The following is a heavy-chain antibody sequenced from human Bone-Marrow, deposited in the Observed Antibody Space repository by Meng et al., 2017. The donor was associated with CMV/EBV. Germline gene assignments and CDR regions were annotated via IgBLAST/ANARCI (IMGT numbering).Heavy chain of an antibody. CDR2: INSDGSSI. J-gene: IGHJ4*02. V-gene: IGHV3-74*01. CDR1: GFTFSTFW. D-gene: IGHD6-13*01. CDR3: ARGIGPQLGLPLDY. Sequence: GGSLRLSCAASGFTFSTFWMHWVRQAPGKGLAWLSRINSDGSSINYADSVKGRFTISRDNAKNTVFLQMNSLRAEDTAVYYCARGIGPQLGLPLDYWGQGTVVTVPS.